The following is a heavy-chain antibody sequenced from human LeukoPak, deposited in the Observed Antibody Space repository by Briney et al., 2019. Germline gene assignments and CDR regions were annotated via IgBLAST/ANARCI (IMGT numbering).Heavy chain of an antibody. D-gene: IGHD4-17*01. V-gene: IGHV4-39*01. J-gene: IGHJ4*02. CDR3: ASVNYVDYGFDY. CDR2: ISYSGST. CDR1: GGSIGNSHYY. Sequence: SKTLSLTCTVSGGSIGNSHYYWGWIRQPPGKGLEWIAHISYSGSTYYNPSLRSRVTISVDTSKNQFSLKLASMTAADAAIFYCASVNYVDYGFDYWGQGTLVTVSS.